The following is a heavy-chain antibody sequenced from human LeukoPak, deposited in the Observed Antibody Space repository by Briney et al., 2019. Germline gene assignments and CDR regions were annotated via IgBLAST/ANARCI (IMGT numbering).Heavy chain of an antibody. D-gene: IGHD6-13*01. V-gene: IGHV3-53*01. CDR3: ASHSSSWYGFDY. CDR2: IYSGGST. CDR1: GFTVSSNH. J-gene: IGHJ4*02. Sequence: PGGSLRLSCGASGFTVSSNHMSWVRQAPGKGLEWVSVIYSGGSTYYADSVKGRFTISRDNSKNTLYLQMNSLRAEDTAVYYCASHSSSWYGFDYWGQGTLVTVSS.